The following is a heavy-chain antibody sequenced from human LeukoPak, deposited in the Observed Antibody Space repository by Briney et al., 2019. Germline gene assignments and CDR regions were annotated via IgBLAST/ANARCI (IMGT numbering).Heavy chain of an antibody. Sequence: GGSLRLSCAASGFTFSSYSMNWVRQAPGKGLEWVSYISSSSSTIYYADSVKGRFTISRDNAKNSLYLQMNSLRDEDTAVYYCARDGYYDILTGYLAGYFQHWGQGTLVTVSS. CDR3: ARDGYYDILTGYLAGYFQH. CDR2: ISSSSSTI. J-gene: IGHJ1*01. V-gene: IGHV3-48*02. CDR1: GFTFSSYS. D-gene: IGHD3-9*01.